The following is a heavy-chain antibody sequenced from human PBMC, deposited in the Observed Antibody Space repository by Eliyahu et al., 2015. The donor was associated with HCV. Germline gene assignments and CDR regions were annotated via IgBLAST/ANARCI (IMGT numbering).Heavy chain of an antibody. CDR1: GFTFSSYG. CDR2: ISYDGSNK. D-gene: IGHD1-26*01. CDR3: AKEQRGATQRGFDY. Sequence: QVQLVESGGGVVQPGRSLRLSCAASGFTFSSYGMHWVRQAPGKGLEGVAVISYDGSNKYYADSVKGRFTISRDNSKNTLYLQMNSLRAEDTAVYYCAKEQRGATQRGFDYWGQGTLVTVSS. V-gene: IGHV3-30*18. J-gene: IGHJ4*02.